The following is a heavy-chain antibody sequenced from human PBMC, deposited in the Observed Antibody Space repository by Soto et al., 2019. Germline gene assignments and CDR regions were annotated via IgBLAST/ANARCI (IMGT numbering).Heavy chain of an antibody. CDR2: FNPGGGST. Sequence: AAVKLTCKASGNTITSYYMHWVRQAPGQGLEWMVIFNPGGGSTTYAQKFQGRVTMTRDTSTSSVYMQLTSLTSEDTATYYCASVLSFGGWHPDVFSFCGQGTIVIGSS. V-gene: IGHV1-46*01. J-gene: IGHJ3*01. CDR1: GNTITSYY. CDR3: ASVLSFGGWHPDVFSF. D-gene: IGHD6-19*01.